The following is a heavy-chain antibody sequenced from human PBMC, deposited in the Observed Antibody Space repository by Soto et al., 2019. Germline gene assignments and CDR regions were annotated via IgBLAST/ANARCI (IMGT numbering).Heavy chain of an antibody. J-gene: IGHJ4*02. V-gene: IGHV3-30*04. CDR2: ISYDGKEK. CDR3: AREWCSRTSCYGVDY. D-gene: IGHD2-2*01. CDR1: GFLFSGYA. Sequence: PGGSLRLSCATSGFLFSGYAMHWVRQTPGKGLEWVAVISYDGKEKYYADSAEGRFTISRESSGVTLYLQMSSLRVEDTAVYYCAREWCSRTSCYGVDYWGQGTPVTVS.